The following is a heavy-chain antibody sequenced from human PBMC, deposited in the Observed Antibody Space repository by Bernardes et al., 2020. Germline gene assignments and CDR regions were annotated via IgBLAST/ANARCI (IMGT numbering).Heavy chain of an antibody. J-gene: IGHJ4*02. V-gene: IGHV3-30*18. CDR1: GFSFSGSG. CDR3: AKDLGEAIAGPFDY. CDR2: ISSDGTYK. Sequence: GGSLRLSCAGSGFSFSGSGMHWVRQAPGKGLEWVAVISSDGTYKRYGGSVEGRFTISRDNSRNTLYLQMSNLRLEDTALYYCAKDLGEAIAGPFDYWGQGTLVTVSS. D-gene: IGHD3-16*01.